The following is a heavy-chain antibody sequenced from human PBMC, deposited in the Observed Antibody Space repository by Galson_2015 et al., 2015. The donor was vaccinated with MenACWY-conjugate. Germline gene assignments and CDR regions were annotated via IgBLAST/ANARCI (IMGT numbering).Heavy chain of an antibody. D-gene: IGHD2-15*01. CDR2: VFYNGTT. CDR3: ARESSYCAGGTCGYF. J-gene: IGHJ4*02. V-gene: IGHV4-39*07. CDR1: GAPITSSDYF. Sequence: LTCSASGAPITSSDYFGSWIRQSPGKGLEWIGTVFYNGTTYYNPSLKSRVTISVDTSKHQISLNLHSATSADTAVYYCARESSYCAGGTCGYFWGQGALVTVSS.